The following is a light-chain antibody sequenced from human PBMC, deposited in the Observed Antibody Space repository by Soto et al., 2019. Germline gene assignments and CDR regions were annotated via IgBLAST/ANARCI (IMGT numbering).Light chain of an antibody. CDR3: QQYENWPSIP. J-gene: IGKJ5*01. CDR2: AAS. CDR1: QGISSY. V-gene: IGKV1-8*01. Sequence: AIRLSQSPASLSASTGDRVTITCRASQGISSYLAWYQQKPGKAPKLLIYAASTLQSGVPSRFSGSGSGTDFTLTISSLQSEDFAVYYCQQYENWPSIPFGQGTRPAI.